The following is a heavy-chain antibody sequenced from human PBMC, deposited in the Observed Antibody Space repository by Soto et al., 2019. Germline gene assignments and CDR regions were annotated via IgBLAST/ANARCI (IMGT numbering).Heavy chain of an antibody. Sequence: QVQLVQSEAEVKKPGASVTVSCKASGYTFTTYGVSWVRQAPGQGLEWLGWIKGYNGNAKYAGNLEGRVPMPTDTSTSTAYMVLRSLRSDDAAVYYCAMMGDVPYDYCGMVVWGQGTKVTVSS. CDR3: AMMGDVPYDYCGMVV. CDR2: IKGYNGNA. V-gene: IGHV1-18*01. CDR1: GYTFTTYG. J-gene: IGHJ6*02. D-gene: IGHD3-16*01.